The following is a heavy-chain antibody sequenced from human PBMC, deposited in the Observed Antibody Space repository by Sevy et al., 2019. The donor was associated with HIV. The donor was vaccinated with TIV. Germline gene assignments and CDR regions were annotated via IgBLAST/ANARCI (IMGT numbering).Heavy chain of an antibody. CDR3: ARDPTYYDFWSGYYTGWFDP. Sequence: GGSLRLSCAASGFTFSDYYMSWVRQAPGKGLEWVSYISSSGNTIYYADFVKGRFKISRDNAKNSLYLQMNSLRAEEKAVFYCARDPTYYDFWSGYYTGWFDPWGQGTLVTVSS. J-gene: IGHJ5*02. V-gene: IGHV3-11*01. CDR2: ISSSGNTI. D-gene: IGHD3-3*01. CDR1: GFTFSDYY.